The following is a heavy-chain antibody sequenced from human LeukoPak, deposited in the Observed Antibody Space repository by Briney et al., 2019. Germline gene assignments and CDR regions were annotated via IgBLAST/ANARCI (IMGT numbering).Heavy chain of an antibody. CDR2: FYSSVST. D-gene: IGHD2-2*01. CDR1: GGSISSYY. V-gene: IGHV4-4*07. Sequence: SETLSLTCIVSGGSISSYYWNWIRQSAGKGLEWIGRFYSSVSTDYNPSLKRRVTMSVDTSKNQFSLKLSSVTAADTAVYYCARRCSSTSCYPAPQDYWGQGTLVTVSS. CDR3: ARRCSSTSCYPAPQDY. J-gene: IGHJ4*02.